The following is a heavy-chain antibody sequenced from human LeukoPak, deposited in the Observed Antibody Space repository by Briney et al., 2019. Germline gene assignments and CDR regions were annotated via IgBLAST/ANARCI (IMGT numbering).Heavy chain of an antibody. V-gene: IGHV3-7*01. J-gene: IGHJ6*04. CDR2: IKQDGSEK. D-gene: IGHD6-13*01. Sequence: TGGSLRLSCAASGFTLSYYWMSWVRQAPGKGLEWMANIKQDGSEKYYVDSVKGRFTISRDNAKNSLYLQLNSLRAEDTAVYYCARIAAAGIDVWGKGTTVTVSS. CDR1: GFTLSYYW. CDR3: ARIAAAGIDV.